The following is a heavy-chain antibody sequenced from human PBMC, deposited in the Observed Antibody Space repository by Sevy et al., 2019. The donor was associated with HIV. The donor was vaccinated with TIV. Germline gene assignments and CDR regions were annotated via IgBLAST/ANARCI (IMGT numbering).Heavy chain of an antibody. J-gene: IGHJ4*02. Sequence: GGSLRLSCAASGFTFSSYAMSWVRQAPGKGLEWVSAISGSGGSTYYADSVKGRFTISRDNSKNTLYLQMNSLRVEDTAVYYCAKNFITFGGVIVSPFDYWGQGTLVTVSS. V-gene: IGHV3-23*01. CDR2: ISGSGGST. CDR1: GFTFSSYA. D-gene: IGHD3-16*02. CDR3: AKNFITFGGVIVSPFDY.